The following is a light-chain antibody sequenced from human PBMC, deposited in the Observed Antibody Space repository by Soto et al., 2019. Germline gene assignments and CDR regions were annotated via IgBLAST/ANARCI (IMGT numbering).Light chain of an antibody. CDR2: EVS. Sequence: QSALTQPPSASGSPGQSVTISCTGTSSDVGAYKYVSWYQQHPGEAPKLMIYEVSKRPSGVPDRFSGSKSGNTATLTVSGLQAEDEADYHCSSYAGNNNLVFGGGTKLTVL. V-gene: IGLV2-8*01. CDR3: SSYAGNNNLV. J-gene: IGLJ2*01. CDR1: SSDVGAYKY.